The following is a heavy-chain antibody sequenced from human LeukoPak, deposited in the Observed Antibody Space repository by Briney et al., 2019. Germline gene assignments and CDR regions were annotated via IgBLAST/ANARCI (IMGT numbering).Heavy chain of an antibody. V-gene: IGHV3-30*04. CDR3: ARTLLAAAGTGGWFDP. CDR2: ISYDGSNK. Sequence: GGSLRLSCAASGFTFSSYAMHWVRQAPGKGLEWVAVISYDGSNKYYADSVKGRFTISRDNSKNTLYLQMNSLRAEDTAVYYCARTLLAAAGTGGWFDPWGQGTLVTVSS. CDR1: GFTFSSYA. J-gene: IGHJ5*02. D-gene: IGHD6-13*01.